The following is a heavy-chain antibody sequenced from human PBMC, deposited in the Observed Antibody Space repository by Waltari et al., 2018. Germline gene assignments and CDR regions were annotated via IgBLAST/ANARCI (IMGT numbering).Heavy chain of an antibody. J-gene: IGHJ4*02. Sequence: QVQLQQWGAGLLKPSETLSLTCAVSGGSFSGYSWSWIRQPPGKGLEWIGEINHSGSTNYNPSLKSRVTISVDTSKNQFSLKLSSVTAADTAVYYCARWIAAAGSGGFDYWGQGTLVTVSS. D-gene: IGHD6-13*01. CDR1: GGSFSGYS. CDR2: INHSGST. CDR3: ARWIAAAGSGGFDY. V-gene: IGHV4-34*01.